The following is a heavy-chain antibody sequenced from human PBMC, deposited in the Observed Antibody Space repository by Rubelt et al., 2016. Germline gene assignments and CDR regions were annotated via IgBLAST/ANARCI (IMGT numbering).Heavy chain of an antibody. CDR3: ARLSSGWYYFDY. D-gene: IGHD6-19*01. CDR2: IYYSGST. V-gene: IGHV4-39*01. J-gene: IGHJ4*02. Sequence: QLQLRESGPGLVKPSETLSLTCTVSGGSISSSSYYWGWIRQPPGKGLEWIGSIYYSGSTYYNPSLKSRGTISVETSKNQFSRKLSPVTAADTAVYYCARLSSGWYYFDYWGQGTLVTVSS. CDR1: GGSISSSSYY.